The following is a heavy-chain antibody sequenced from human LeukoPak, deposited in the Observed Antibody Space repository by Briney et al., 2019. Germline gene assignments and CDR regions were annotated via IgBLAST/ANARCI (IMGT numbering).Heavy chain of an antibody. CDR2: TYPGDSDT. D-gene: IGHD6-13*01. J-gene: IGHJ6*02. CDR1: GYSFTSYW. Sequence: GESLKISCKGSGYSFTSYWIGWVRQMPGKGLEWMGITYPGDSDTRYSPSFQGQVTISADKSISTAYLQWSSLKASDTAMYYCARSAGYSSSWYYYGMDVWGQGTTVTVSS. V-gene: IGHV5-51*01. CDR3: ARSAGYSSSWYYYGMDV.